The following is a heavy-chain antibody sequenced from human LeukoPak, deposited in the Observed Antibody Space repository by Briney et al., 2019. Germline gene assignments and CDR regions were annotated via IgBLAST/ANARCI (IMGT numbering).Heavy chain of an antibody. J-gene: IGHJ4*02. V-gene: IGHV3-9*01. CDR3: ATGYSSGWY. D-gene: IGHD6-19*01. CDR1: GFTFDDYA. Sequence: GGSLRLSCAASGFTFDDYAMHWVRHAPGKGLEWVSGISWNSGSIGYADSVKGRFTISRDNAKNSLYLQMNSLRAEDTAVYYCATGYSSGWYWGQGTLVTVSS. CDR2: ISWNSGSI.